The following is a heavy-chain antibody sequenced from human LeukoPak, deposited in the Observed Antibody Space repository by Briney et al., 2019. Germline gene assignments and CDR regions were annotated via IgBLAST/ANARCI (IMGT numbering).Heavy chain of an antibody. CDR3: ARTLYDYVWGSYPFFDP. J-gene: IGHJ5*02. CDR2: INAGNGNT. V-gene: IGHV1-3*01. CDR1: GYTFTSYA. Sequence: ASVKVSCKASGYTFTSYAMHWVRQAPGQRLEWMGWINAGNGNTKYSQKFQGRVTITRDTSASTAYMKLSSLRSEDTAVYYCARTLYDYVWGSYPFFDPWGQGTLVTVSS. D-gene: IGHD3-16*02.